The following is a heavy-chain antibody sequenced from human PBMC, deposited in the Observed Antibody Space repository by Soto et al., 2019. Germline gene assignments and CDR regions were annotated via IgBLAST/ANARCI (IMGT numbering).Heavy chain of an antibody. CDR2: INHSGST. Sequence: QVQLQQWGAGLLKPSETLSLTCAVYGGSFSGYYWSWIRQPPGKGLEWIGEINHSGSTNYNPSLKSRVTISVDTSKNQFSLKLSSVTAADTAVYYCARSMIVVVIRSADAFDIRGQGTMVTVSS. J-gene: IGHJ3*02. V-gene: IGHV4-34*01. D-gene: IGHD3-22*01. CDR1: GGSFSGYY. CDR3: ARSMIVVVIRSADAFDI.